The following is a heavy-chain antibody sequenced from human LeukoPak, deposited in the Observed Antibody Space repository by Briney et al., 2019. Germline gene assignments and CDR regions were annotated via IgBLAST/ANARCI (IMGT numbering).Heavy chain of an antibody. CDR1: GYTFTSYG. CDR2: ISAYNGNT. Sequence: ASVKVSCKASGYTFTSYGISWVRQAPGQGLEWMGWISAYNGNTNYAQKLQGRVTMTTDTSTSTAYMELRSLRSDDTAVYYCARVSRLQWLAYFDYWGQGTLVTVSS. V-gene: IGHV1-18*01. D-gene: IGHD6-19*01. CDR3: ARVSRLQWLAYFDY. J-gene: IGHJ4*02.